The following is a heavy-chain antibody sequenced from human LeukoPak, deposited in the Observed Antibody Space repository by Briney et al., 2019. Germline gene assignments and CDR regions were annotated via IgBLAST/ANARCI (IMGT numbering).Heavy chain of an antibody. CDR3: ARGYYYRR. V-gene: IGHV4-61*02. CDR1: GGSVSRDNWY. Sequence: PSQTLSLTCTVSGGSVSRDNWYGNWIRRPAGEGLEWIGRIYADGSSTYNPSLKSRVTISVDTSKNQVSLRLTSMTAADTAVYYCARGYYYRRWGQGTLVTVSS. J-gene: IGHJ4*02. CDR2: IYADGSS. D-gene: IGHD3-10*01.